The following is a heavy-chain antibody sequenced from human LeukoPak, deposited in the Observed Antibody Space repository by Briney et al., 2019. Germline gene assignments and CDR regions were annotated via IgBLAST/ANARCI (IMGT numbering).Heavy chain of an antibody. CDR3: ARLTRLEAAGGHKYFQH. CDR1: GASISSTTYY. V-gene: IGHV4-39*01. CDR2: IYYSGTT. J-gene: IGHJ1*01. Sequence: SETLSLTCTVSGASISSTTYYWGWIRQPPGKGLEWIGSIYYSGTTYYNPSLKSRVTISVDTSKNQFSLKLSPVTAADTAIYYCARLTRLEAAGGHKYFQHWGQGTLVTVSS. D-gene: IGHD6-13*01.